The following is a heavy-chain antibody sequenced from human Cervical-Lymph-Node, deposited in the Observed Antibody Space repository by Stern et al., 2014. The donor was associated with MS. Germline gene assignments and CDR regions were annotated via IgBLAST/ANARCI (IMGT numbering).Heavy chain of an antibody. D-gene: IGHD6-13*01. CDR2: IWYDGSNP. Sequence: QVQLVESGGGVVQPGRSLRLSCAASGFSFSRYAMHWVPQAPGKGLEWVALIWYDGSNPYYADSVTGRFTISRDNFKNTLYLQMNSLRAEDTAVYYCASAYSSSHYYFDYWGQGTLVTVSS. CDR1: GFSFSRYA. V-gene: IGHV3-33*01. J-gene: IGHJ4*02. CDR3: ASAYSSSHYYFDY.